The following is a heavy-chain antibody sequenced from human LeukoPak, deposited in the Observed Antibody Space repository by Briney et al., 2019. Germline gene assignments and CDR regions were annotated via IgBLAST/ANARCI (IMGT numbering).Heavy chain of an antibody. CDR3: ARIGREDY. V-gene: IGHV4-30-2*01. CDR1: GDSISRSGFY. D-gene: IGHD1-26*01. CDR2: IYHSGLT. Sequence: SQTLSLTCTVSGDSISRSGFYWSWVRQPPGKGLEWIGYIYHSGLTYYNPSLNSRATISGDRSKNQFSLNLNSVTAADTAVYYCARIGREDYWGQGTLVTVSS. J-gene: IGHJ4*02.